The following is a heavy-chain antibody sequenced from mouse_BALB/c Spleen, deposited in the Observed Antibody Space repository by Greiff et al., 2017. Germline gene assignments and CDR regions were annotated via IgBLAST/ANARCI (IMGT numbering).Heavy chain of an antibody. D-gene: IGHD2-4*01. V-gene: IGHV5-17*02. J-gene: IGHJ1*01. CDR2: ISSGSSTI. Sequence: EVKLVESGGGLVQPGGSRKLSCAASGFTFSSFGMHWVRQAPEKGLEWVAYISSGSSTIYYADTVKGRITISRDNPKTTLFLQMTSLRSEDTAMYYCARAHSTMITYWYFDVWGAGTTVTVSS. CDR1: GFTFSSFG. CDR3: ARAHSTMITYWYFDV.